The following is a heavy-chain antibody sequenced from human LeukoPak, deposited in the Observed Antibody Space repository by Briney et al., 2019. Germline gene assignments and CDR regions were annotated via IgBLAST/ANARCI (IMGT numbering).Heavy chain of an antibody. J-gene: IGHJ5*02. D-gene: IGHD2-2*01. Sequence: PGGSLRLSCAASGFTVSSNYMSWVRQAPGKGPEWVSVIYSGGSTYYADSVKGRFTISRDNSKNTLYLQMNSLRAEDTAVYYCARVPTGYCSSTSCYSLWFDPWGQGTLVTVSS. CDR3: ARVPTGYCSSTSCYSLWFDP. CDR1: GFTVSSNY. V-gene: IGHV3-53*01. CDR2: IYSGGST.